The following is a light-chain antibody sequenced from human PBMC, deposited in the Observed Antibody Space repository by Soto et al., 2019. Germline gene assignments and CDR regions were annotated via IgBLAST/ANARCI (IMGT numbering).Light chain of an antibody. CDR2: GAS. CDR3: QQYGSSGT. Sequence: EIVLTQSPGTLSLSPGERATLSCRASQSVTSTYLGWYQQKPGQAPSLLIYGASSRATGIPDRFSGSGSGTDFTLTISRLEPEDFAVYYCQQYGSSGTFGQGTKVDIK. J-gene: IGKJ1*01. CDR1: QSVTSTY. V-gene: IGKV3-20*01.